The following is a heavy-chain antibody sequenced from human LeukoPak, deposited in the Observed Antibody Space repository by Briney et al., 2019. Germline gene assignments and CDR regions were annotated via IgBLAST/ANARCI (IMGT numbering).Heavy chain of an antibody. V-gene: IGHV4-39*01. CDR2: IYYSGST. J-gene: IGHJ6*02. Sequence: SETLSLTCTVSGGSISSSSYYWGWIRQPPGKGLEWIGSIYYSGSTYYNPSLKGRVTISVDTSKNQFSLKLSSVTAADTAVYYCARPYYDFWSGLYYYYYGMDVWGQGTTVTVSS. D-gene: IGHD3-3*01. CDR1: GGSISSSSYY. CDR3: ARPYYDFWSGLYYYYYGMDV.